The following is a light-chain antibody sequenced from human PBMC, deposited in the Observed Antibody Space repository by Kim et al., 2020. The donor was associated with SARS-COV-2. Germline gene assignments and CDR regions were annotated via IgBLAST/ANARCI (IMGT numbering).Light chain of an antibody. CDR3: QAWDSSTVV. CDR2: QDS. Sequence: VSPGQPASITCSGEKWGDKYAGWYQQKPGQSPVLVIYQDSKRPSGITERFSGSNSGNTATLTISGTQAMDEADDYCQAWDSSTVVFGGGTQLTVL. J-gene: IGLJ2*01. CDR1: KWGDKY. V-gene: IGLV3-1*01.